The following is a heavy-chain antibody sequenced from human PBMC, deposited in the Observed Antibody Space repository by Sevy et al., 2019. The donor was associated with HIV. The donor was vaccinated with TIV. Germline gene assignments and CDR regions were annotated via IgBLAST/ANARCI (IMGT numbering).Heavy chain of an antibody. J-gene: IGHJ6*02. CDR3: ARDLPGGYELGLYYYYYGMDV. CDR2: ISYDGSNK. CDR1: GFTFSSYA. V-gene: IGHV3-30-3*01. Sequence: GGSLRLSCAASGFTFSSYAMLWVRQAPGKGLEWVAVISYDGSNKYYADSVNGRFTISRDNSKNTLYLQMNSLRAEDTAVYYCARDLPGGYELGLYYYYYGMDVWGQGTTVTVSS. D-gene: IGHD5-12*01.